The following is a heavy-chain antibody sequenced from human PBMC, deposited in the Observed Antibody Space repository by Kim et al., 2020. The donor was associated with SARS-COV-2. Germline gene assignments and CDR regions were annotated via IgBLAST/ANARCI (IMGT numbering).Heavy chain of an antibody. V-gene: IGHV4-39*01. CDR2: MYFTGNT. J-gene: IGHJ4*02. CDR1: GASISSSYYF. CDR3: AGSVRRLHWLGEVLNFVDY. D-gene: IGHD3-10*01. Sequence: SETLSLTCAVSGASISSSYYFWGFIRQPPGKGPEWVGSMYFTGNTYYNPSLKSRLTISIDTSKSRFSLRLRSVTAPDSAVYYCAGSVRRLHWLGEVLNFVDYWGQGILVTFSS.